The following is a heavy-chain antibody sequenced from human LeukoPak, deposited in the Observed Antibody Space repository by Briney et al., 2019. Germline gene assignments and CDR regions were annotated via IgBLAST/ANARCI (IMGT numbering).Heavy chain of an antibody. D-gene: IGHD6-13*01. CDR3: ATAAAGTGFDY. Sequence: ASVKVSCRASGYTFTGYYMHWVRQAPGQGLEWMGRINPNSGGTNYAQKFQGRVTMTRDTSISTAYMELSRLRSDDTAVYYCATAAAGTGFDYWGQGTLVTVSS. CDR1: GYTFTGYY. J-gene: IGHJ4*02. CDR2: INPNSGGT. V-gene: IGHV1-2*06.